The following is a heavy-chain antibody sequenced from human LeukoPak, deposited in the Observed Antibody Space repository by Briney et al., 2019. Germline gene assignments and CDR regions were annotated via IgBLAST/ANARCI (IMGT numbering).Heavy chain of an antibody. CDR2: ISGSGSST. CDR1: GFTFSSSG. Sequence: PGGSLRLSCAASGFTFSSSGMSWVRQAPGKGLEWVSTISGSGSSTYYADSVKGRFTISRDNSKNTLYLQMNSLRAEDTAIYYSAKRDSSNMAYFDPWGQGTLVTVSS. CDR3: AKRDSSNMAYFDP. D-gene: IGHD6-13*01. J-gene: IGHJ5*02. V-gene: IGHV3-23*01.